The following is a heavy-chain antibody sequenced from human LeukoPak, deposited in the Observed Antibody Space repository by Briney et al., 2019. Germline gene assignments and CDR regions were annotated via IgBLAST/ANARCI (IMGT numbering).Heavy chain of an antibody. J-gene: IGHJ5*02. CDR2: IYSSGTI. V-gene: IGHV4-4*07. CDR1: GGSISSYY. D-gene: IGHD3-9*01. Sequence: SETLSLTCSVSGGSISSYYWSWIRQPAGKGLEWIGRIYSSGTITYNPSLQSRVTMSVDTSKNQFSLKLSSVTAADTAVYYCAANYDILTGYDNWFDPWGQGTLVTVSS. CDR3: AANYDILTGYDNWFDP.